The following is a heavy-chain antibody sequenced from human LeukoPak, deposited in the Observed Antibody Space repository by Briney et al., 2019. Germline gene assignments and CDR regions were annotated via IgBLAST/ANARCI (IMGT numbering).Heavy chain of an antibody. J-gene: IGHJ4*02. V-gene: IGHV1-46*01. D-gene: IGHD5-24*01. CDR3: ASGYKTVSVFDH. Sequence: ASVKVSCKASGYTFTTYYMHWVRQAPGQGLVWMGLINPSGGGTRYAQRFQGRVTMTRDTSTSTVYMELSSLRSEDTAVYYCASGYKTVSVFDHWGQGTLVTVSS. CDR2: INPSGGGT. CDR1: GYTFTTYY.